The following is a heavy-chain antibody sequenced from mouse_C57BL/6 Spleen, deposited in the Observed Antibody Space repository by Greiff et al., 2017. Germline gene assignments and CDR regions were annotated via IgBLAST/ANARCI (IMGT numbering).Heavy chain of an antibody. D-gene: IGHD1-1*01. CDR2: IYPGSGST. Sequence: QVQLQQPGAELVKPGASVKMSCKASGYTFTSYWITWVKQRPGQGLEWIGDIYPGSGSTNYNEKFKSKATLTVDTSSSTAYMQLSSLTSEDSAVYYCARDYGSSSRAMDYWGQGTSVTVSS. V-gene: IGHV1-55*01. J-gene: IGHJ4*01. CDR1: GYTFTSYW. CDR3: ARDYGSSSRAMDY.